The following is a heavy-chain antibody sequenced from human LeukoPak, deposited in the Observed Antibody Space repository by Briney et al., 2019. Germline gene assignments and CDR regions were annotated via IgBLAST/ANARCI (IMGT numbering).Heavy chain of an antibody. V-gene: IGHV1-2*02. J-gene: IGHJ6*02. D-gene: IGHD6-19*01. Sequence: ASVKVSCKASGGTFSSYAISWVRQAPGQGLEWMGWINPNSGGTNYAQKFQGRVTMTRDTSISTAYMELSRLRSDDTAVYYCARFKQWPNYYYYGMDVWGQGTTVTVSS. CDR1: GGTFSSYA. CDR3: ARFKQWPNYYYYGMDV. CDR2: INPNSGGT.